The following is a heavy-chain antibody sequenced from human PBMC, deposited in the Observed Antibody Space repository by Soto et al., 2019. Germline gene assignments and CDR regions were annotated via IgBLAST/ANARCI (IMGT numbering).Heavy chain of an antibody. V-gene: IGHV4-61*01. CDR1: GGSVSSGSYY. D-gene: IGHD3-22*01. CDR3: AREEYYYDSSGPGAYGMEV. J-gene: IGHJ6*02. CDR2: IYYSGST. Sequence: SETLSLTCTVSGGSVSSGSYYWSWIRQPPGKGLEWIGYIYYSGSTNYNPSLKSRVTISVDTSKNQFSLKLSSVTAADTAVYYCAREEYYYDSSGPGAYGMEVWGQGTTVTVSS.